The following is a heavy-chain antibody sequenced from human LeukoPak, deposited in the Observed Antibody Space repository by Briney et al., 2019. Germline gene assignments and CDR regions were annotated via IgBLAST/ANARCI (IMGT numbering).Heavy chain of an antibody. D-gene: IGHD5-18*01. Sequence: GASVKVSCKASGYTFTSYDINWVRQATGQGLEWMGWMNPNSGNTGYAQKFQGRVTMTRNTSISTAYMELSSLRSEDTAVYYCAIVAVDTAMVYYYYGMDVWGQGTTVTVSS. CDR3: AIVAVDTAMVYYYYGMDV. CDR2: MNPNSGNT. J-gene: IGHJ6*02. V-gene: IGHV1-8*01. CDR1: GYTFTSYD.